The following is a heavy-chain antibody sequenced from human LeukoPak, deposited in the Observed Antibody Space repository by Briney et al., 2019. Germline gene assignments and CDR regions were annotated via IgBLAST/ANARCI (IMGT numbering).Heavy chain of an antibody. CDR1: GYTFTGYY. CDR2: INPNSGGT. CDR3: ARAGDIVVVPAAIVLD. J-gene: IGHJ4*02. Sequence: ASVKVSCTASGYTFTGYYMHWVRQAPGQGLEWMGWINPNSGGTNYAQKFQGRVTMTRDTSISTAYMELSRLRSDDTAVYYCARAGDIVVVPAAIVLDWGQGTLVTVSS. D-gene: IGHD2-2*02. V-gene: IGHV1-2*02.